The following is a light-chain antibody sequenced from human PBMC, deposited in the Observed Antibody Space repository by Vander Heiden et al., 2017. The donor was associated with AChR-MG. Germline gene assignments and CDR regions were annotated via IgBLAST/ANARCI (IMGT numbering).Light chain of an antibody. CDR1: QSVSSSY. CDR2: GAS. Sequence: EIVLTQSPGTLSLSPGERATLSCRASQSVSSSYLAWYQQKPGQAPRLLIYGASSRATGIPDRFSGSGSGKDFTLTSSRLEHEDFAVYYCQQYGSSHTFGQGTKLEIK. CDR3: QQYGSSHT. J-gene: IGKJ2*01. V-gene: IGKV3-20*01.